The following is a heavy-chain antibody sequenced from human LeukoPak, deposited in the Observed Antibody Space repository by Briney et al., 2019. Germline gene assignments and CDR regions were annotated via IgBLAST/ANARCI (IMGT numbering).Heavy chain of an antibody. CDR2: IGSSGSTI. CDR3: ALLAVASDFDY. Sequence: GGSLRLSYAVSGFPFSVHEMQEPRQAPGKGLEWVSNIGSSGSTIYYADSVKGRFSISRDNAKSSLYLQMNSLRVEDTAVYYCALLAVASDFDYWGQGALVTVSS. D-gene: IGHD6-19*01. CDR1: GFPFSVHE. V-gene: IGHV3-48*03. J-gene: IGHJ4*02.